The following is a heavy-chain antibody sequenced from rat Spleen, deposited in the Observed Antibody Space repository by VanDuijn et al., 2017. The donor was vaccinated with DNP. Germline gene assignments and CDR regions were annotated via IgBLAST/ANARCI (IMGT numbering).Heavy chain of an antibody. Sequence: EVKLVESGGGLVQPGRSLKLSCAVSGLNFNDYWMGWVRQAPGKGPEWIGEINKDSSTKNYSPSLKDKFTISRDNAQNTLYLQMSKLGSEDTAIYYCVRGRLYPHYAMDAWGQGTSVTVSS. D-gene: IGHD1-2*01. CDR1: GLNFNDYW. CDR2: INKDSSTK. J-gene: IGHJ4*01. V-gene: IGHV4-2*01. CDR3: VRGRLYPHYAMDA.